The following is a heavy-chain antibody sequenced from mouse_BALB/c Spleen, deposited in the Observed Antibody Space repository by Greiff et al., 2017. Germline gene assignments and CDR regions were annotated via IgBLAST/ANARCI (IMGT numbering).Heavy chain of an antibody. CDR1: GYTFTDYE. CDR3: TRAYGNYGYYAMDY. V-gene: IGHV1-15*01. Sequence: QVQLKESGAELVRPGASVTLSCKASGYTFTDYEMHWVKQTPVHGLEWIGAIDPETGGTAYNQKFKGKATLTADKSSSTAYMELRSLTSEDSAVYYCTRAYGNYGYYAMDYWGQGTSVTVSS. J-gene: IGHJ4*01. CDR2: IDPETGGT. D-gene: IGHD2-1*01.